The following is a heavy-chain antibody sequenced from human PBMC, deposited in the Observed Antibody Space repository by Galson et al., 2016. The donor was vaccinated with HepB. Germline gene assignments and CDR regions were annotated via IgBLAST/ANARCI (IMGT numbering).Heavy chain of an antibody. Sequence: SLRLSCAASGFTFDDYAMHWVRQAPGKGLEWVAGISWNSGTIDYVDSVKGRFTISRDNAKNSLYLQMSSLRTEDTALYYCANVGGFGDYIPYYFDSWGQGILVTVSS. D-gene: IGHD4-17*01. J-gene: IGHJ4*02. CDR2: ISWNSGTI. V-gene: IGHV3-9*01. CDR1: GFTFDDYA. CDR3: ANVGGFGDYIPYYFDS.